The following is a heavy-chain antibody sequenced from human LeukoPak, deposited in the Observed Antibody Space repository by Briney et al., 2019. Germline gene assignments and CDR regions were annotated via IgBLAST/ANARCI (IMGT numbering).Heavy chain of an antibody. CDR2: ISWNSGSI. J-gene: IGHJ4*02. CDR1: RFTFDDYA. Sequence: HPGGSLRLSCAASRFTFDDYAMHWVRQAPGKGLEWVSGISWNSGSIGYADSVKGRFTISRDNAKNSLYLQMNSLRAGDTALYYCAKDMYGSSVHGFDYWGQGTLVTVSS. CDR3: AKDMYGSSVHGFDY. D-gene: IGHD6-13*01. V-gene: IGHV3-9*01.